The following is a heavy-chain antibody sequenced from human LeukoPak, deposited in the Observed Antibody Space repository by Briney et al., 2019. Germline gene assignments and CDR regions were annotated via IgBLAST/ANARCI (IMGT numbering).Heavy chain of an antibody. CDR3: AKDLTHRYDFWSGYCLDY. V-gene: IGHV3-21*01. CDR1: GFTFSSYS. D-gene: IGHD3-3*01. CDR2: ISSSSSYI. Sequence: PGGSLRLSCAASGFTFSSYSMNWVRQAPGKGLAWVSSISSSSSYIYYADSVKGRFTISRDNAKNSLYLQMNSLRAEDTAVYYCAKDLTHRYDFWSGYCLDYWGQGTLVTVSS. J-gene: IGHJ4*02.